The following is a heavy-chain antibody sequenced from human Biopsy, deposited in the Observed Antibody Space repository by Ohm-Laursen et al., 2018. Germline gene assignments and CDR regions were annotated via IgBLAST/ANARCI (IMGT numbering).Heavy chain of an antibody. V-gene: IGHV4-34*01. Sequence: TLSLTCNVSGGSISSNYWSWIRQPPGKGLEWIGEINHSGSTNYNPSLKSRVTISLDTSKNQLSLKLSSVTAADTAVYYCARESDSSGYYYRDYWGQGTLVTVSS. J-gene: IGHJ4*02. CDR2: INHSGST. CDR3: ARESDSSGYYYRDY. D-gene: IGHD3-22*01. CDR1: GGSISSNY.